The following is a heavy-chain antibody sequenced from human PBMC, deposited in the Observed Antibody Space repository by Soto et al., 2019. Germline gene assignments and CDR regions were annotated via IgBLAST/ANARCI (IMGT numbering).Heavy chain of an antibody. CDR3: ARRGAVAGLHY. J-gene: IGHJ4*02. D-gene: IGHD6-19*01. Sequence: EVQLVESGGGLVQPGGSLRVSCAASGFTFSSYWMHWVRQAPGKGLVGVSRINSDGSSTSYADSVKGRFTISRDNAKNTLYLQMNSLRAEDTAIYYCARRGAVAGLHYWGQGTLVPVSS. CDR2: INSDGSST. V-gene: IGHV3-74*01. CDR1: GFTFSSYW.